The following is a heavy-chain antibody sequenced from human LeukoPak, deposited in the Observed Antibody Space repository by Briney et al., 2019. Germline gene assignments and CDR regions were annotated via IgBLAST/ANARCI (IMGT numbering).Heavy chain of an antibody. J-gene: IGHJ6*02. CDR3: ASSGLQYGLDV. V-gene: IGHV3-48*02. CDR2: ISDSSSTI. D-gene: IGHD6-19*01. CDR1: GFTFSSSS. Sequence: EGSLRLSCAASGFTFSSSSMNWVRQAPGKGLEWVSYISDSSSTIYYADYVKGRFTISRDNAKNSLYLQMSSLRDEDTAVFYCASSGLQYGLDVWGQGTTVTVSS.